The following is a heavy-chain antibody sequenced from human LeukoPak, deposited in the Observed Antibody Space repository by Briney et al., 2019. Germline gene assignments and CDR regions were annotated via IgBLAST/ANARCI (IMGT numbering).Heavy chain of an antibody. CDR1: GFTSSSYA. V-gene: IGHV3-23*01. D-gene: IGHD3-10*01. J-gene: IGHJ4*02. Sequence: GGSLRLSCAASGFTSSSYAMSWVRQAPGKGLEWVSAISGSGGSTYYADSVKGRFTISRDNSKNTLYLQMNSLRAEDTAVYYCAKDNAMYYYGSGSQQPVDYWGQGTLVTVSS. CDR3: AKDNAMYYYGSGSQQPVDY. CDR2: ISGSGGST.